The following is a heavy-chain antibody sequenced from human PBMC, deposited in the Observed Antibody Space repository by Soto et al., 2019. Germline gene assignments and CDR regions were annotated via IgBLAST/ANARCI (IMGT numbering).Heavy chain of an antibody. D-gene: IGHD2-2*01. V-gene: IGHV3-20*04. J-gene: IGHJ6*02. CDR3: ARGMIFCSRTSCYYYGMDV. Sequence: GGSLRLSCAASGFTFDDYGMTWVRQAPGKGLEWVSGINWNGGSTAYADSVKGRFTISRDNAKNSVYLQMNSLRTEDTALYYCARGMIFCSRTSCYYYGMDVWGQGTTVTVSS. CDR1: GFTFDDYG. CDR2: INWNGGST.